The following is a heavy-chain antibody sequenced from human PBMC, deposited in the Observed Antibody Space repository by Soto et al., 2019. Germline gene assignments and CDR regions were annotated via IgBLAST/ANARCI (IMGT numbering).Heavy chain of an antibody. J-gene: IGHJ2*01. V-gene: IGHV3-23*01. CDR3: AKRRMDSGRGYFDL. CDR2: IGTRCDT. D-gene: IGHD6-25*01. Sequence: EVQLLESGGGLVQPGGSLRLSCAASGFTFSTDPMSWVRQTPGKGLEWVSTIGTRCDTYYADSVKGRSTISRDDSNNTLYLQMNSLRAEDLALYSCAKRRMDSGRGYFDLWGRGTAVTVSS. CDR1: GFTFSTDP.